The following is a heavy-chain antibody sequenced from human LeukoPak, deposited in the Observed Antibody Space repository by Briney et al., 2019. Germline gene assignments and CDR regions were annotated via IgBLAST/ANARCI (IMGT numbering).Heavy chain of an antibody. Sequence: GGSLRLSCAASGFNFRGQAMSWVRQGPGKGLEWVAGISGRGETTYYADSVQGRFNISRDNSKNTLFLQVNSLRAEDTAVYYYAKDVIRGGISYFDSWGQGTQVAVSS. CDR1: GFNFRGQA. D-gene: IGHD3-10*01. J-gene: IGHJ4*02. V-gene: IGHV3-23*01. CDR3: AKDVIRGGISYFDS. CDR2: ISGRGETT.